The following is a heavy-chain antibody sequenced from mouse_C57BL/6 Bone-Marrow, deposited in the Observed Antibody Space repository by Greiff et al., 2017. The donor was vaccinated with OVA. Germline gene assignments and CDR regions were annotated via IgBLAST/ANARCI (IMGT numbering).Heavy chain of an antibody. CDR1: GFTFSDYG. Sequence: EVKLQESGGGLVKPGGSLKLSCAASGFTFSDYGMHWVRQAPEKGLEWVAYISSGSSTIYYADTVKGRFTISRDNAKNTLFLQMTSLRSEDTAMYYCARGLRRWFAYWGQGTLVTVSA. CDR2: ISSGSSTI. D-gene: IGHD2-4*01. J-gene: IGHJ3*01. CDR3: ARGLRRWFAY. V-gene: IGHV5-17*01.